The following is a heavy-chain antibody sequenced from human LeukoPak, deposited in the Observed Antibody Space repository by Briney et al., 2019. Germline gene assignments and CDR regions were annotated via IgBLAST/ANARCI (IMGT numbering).Heavy chain of an antibody. D-gene: IGHD6-13*01. CDR1: GGSISSSNW. J-gene: IGHJ4*02. V-gene: IGHV4-4*02. Sequence: SETLSLTCAVSGGSISSSNWWSWVRQPPGKGLEWIGEIYHSGSTNYNPSLKSRVTISVDTSKNQFSLKLSSVTAADTAVYYCARHRYSSSWYTEPYFDYWGQGTLVTVSS. CDR3: ARHRYSSSWYTEPYFDY. CDR2: IYHSGST.